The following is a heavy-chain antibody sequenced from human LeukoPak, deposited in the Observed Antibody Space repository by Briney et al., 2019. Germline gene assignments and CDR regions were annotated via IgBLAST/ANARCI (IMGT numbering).Heavy chain of an antibody. CDR2: ISYDESNK. CDR3: AKEAVNYYDSSGYFDDAFDI. CDR1: GFTFSSYG. D-gene: IGHD3-22*01. V-gene: IGHV3-30*18. J-gene: IGHJ3*02. Sequence: GGSLRLSCAASGFTFSSYGMQWVRQAPGKGLEWVAVISYDESNKYYADSVRGRFTISRDNSKNTLYLQMNSLRAEDTAVYYCAKEAVNYYDSSGYFDDAFDIWGQGTMVTVSS.